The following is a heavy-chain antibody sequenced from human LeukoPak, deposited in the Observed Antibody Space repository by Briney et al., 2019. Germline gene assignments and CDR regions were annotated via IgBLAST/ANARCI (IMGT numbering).Heavy chain of an antibody. CDR1: GFSLSTSRVC. V-gene: IGHV2-70*11. CDR2: IDWDDDK. D-gene: IGHD5-12*01. J-gene: IGHJ4*02. Sequence: ESGPTLVNPTQTLTLTCTFSGFSLSTSRVCVSWIRQPPGKALESLARIDWDDDKYYSTSLKTRLTISKDTSKNQVVLTMTNMDPVDTATYYCARIWLTRSYYFDYWGQGTLVTVS. CDR3: ARIWLTRSYYFDY.